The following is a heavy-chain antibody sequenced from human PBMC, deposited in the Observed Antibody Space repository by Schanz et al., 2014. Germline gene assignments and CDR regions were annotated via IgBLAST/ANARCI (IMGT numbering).Heavy chain of an antibody. CDR1: GYTFVGYY. Sequence: QVQLVQSGPEVKKPGASVRVSCQASGYTFVGYYIHWLRQAPGQGLEWMGWINPDSGDTNYLQNFQGRVTMTRDTSITTAYMDLSRLTSDDTAVYYCARVYRWQHILGHFDSWGQGSLVTVSS. D-gene: IGHD6-13*01. CDR2: INPDSGDT. CDR3: ARVYRWQHILGHFDS. J-gene: IGHJ4*02. V-gene: IGHV1-2*02.